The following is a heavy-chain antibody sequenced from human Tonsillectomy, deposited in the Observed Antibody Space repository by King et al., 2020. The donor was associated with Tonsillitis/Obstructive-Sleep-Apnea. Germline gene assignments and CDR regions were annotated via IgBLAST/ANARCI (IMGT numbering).Heavy chain of an antibody. Sequence: TLQESGPTLVKPPQTLTLTCTFSGFSLSTSGVGVGWIRQPPGKALEWLALIYWDDNKRYSPSLKSRLTITKDTSKNQVVLTMTNMDPVDTATYYCAHRYCSGGRCYSSFGYWGQGTLVTVSS. CDR1: GFSLSTSGVG. V-gene: IGHV2-5*02. D-gene: IGHD2-15*01. CDR2: IYWDDNK. CDR3: AHRYCSGGRCYSSFGY. J-gene: IGHJ4*02.